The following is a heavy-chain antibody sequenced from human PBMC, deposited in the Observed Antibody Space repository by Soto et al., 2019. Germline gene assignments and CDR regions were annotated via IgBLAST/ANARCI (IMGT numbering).Heavy chain of an antibody. J-gene: IGHJ5*02. Sequence: LSLTCTVSGGSISSSSYYWGWIRQPPGKGLEWIGSIYYSGSTYYNPSLKSRVTISVDTSKNQFSLKLSSVTAADTAVYYCATTHRGIAAAGPLNWFDPWGQGTLVTVSS. V-gene: IGHV4-39*01. CDR1: GGSISSSSYY. CDR3: ATTHRGIAAAGPLNWFDP. D-gene: IGHD6-13*01. CDR2: IYYSGST.